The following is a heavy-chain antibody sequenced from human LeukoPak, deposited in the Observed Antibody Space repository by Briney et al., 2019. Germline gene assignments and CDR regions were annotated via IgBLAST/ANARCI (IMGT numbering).Heavy chain of an antibody. CDR1: GGSISSSSYY. D-gene: IGHD2-15*01. J-gene: IGHJ6*02. V-gene: IGHV4-61*01. Sequence: SETLSLTCTVSGGSISSSSYYWSWIRQPPGKGLEWIGYIYYSGSTNYNPSLKSRVTISVDTSKNQFSLKLSSVTAADTAVYYCARGGLGYCSGGSCYDYYYYYYGMDVWGQGTTVTVSS. CDR3: ARGGLGYCSGGSCYDYYYYYYGMDV. CDR2: IYYSGST.